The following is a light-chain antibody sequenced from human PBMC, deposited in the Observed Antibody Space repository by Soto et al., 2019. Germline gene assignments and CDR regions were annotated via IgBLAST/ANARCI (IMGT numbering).Light chain of an antibody. Sequence: EIILTQSPASLSVSPGERATLSCRASQSVNNNFAWFQQKPGQAPRLLIYGASTRATGIPGRFRGSGSGTEFTLTITSRQSEDFAVFFCQQYNNLPPDTFGQGTKLEIK. J-gene: IGKJ2*01. CDR3: QQYNNLPPDT. V-gene: IGKV3-15*01. CDR1: QSVNNN. CDR2: GAS.